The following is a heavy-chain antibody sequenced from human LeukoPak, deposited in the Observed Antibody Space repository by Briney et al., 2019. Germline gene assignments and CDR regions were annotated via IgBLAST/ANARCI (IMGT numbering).Heavy chain of an antibody. CDR2: ISGSGGGT. CDR1: GFTFSSYA. CDR3: AKPLRISGATVRVQNYYYYSMDV. Sequence: PGGSLRLSCAASGFTFSSYAMSWVRQAPGKGLEWVSAISGSGGGTYYADSVKGRFTISRDNSKNTLYLQMNSLRAEDTAVYYCAKPLRISGATVRVQNYYYYSMDVWGKGTTVTVSS. J-gene: IGHJ6*04. V-gene: IGHV3-23*01. D-gene: IGHD4-17*01.